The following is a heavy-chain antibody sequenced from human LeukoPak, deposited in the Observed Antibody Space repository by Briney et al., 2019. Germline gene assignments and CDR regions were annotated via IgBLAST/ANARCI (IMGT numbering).Heavy chain of an antibody. CDR2: ISSSGSTI. CDR1: GFTFSSYE. D-gene: IGHD3-10*01. Sequence: PGGSLRLSCAASGFTFSSYEMNWVRQALGKGLEWVSYISSSGSTIYYADSVKGRFTISRDNSKNTLYLQMNSLRAEDTAVYYCAKDFWGKYGSGSYYNYFDYWGQGTLVTVSS. J-gene: IGHJ4*02. V-gene: IGHV3-48*03. CDR3: AKDFWGKYGSGSYYNYFDY.